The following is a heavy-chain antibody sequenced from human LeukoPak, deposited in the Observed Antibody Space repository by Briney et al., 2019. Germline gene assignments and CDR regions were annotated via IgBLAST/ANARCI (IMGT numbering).Heavy chain of an antibody. CDR1: GGSISSGDYY. J-gene: IGHJ6*03. CDR2: IDYSGST. D-gene: IGHD6-13*01. CDR3: ARVGSSWYDYYYYYMDV. V-gene: IGHV4-30-4*08. Sequence: SQTLSLTCTVSGGSISSGDYYWGWIRQPPGKGLERIGYIDYSGSTYYNPSLKSRVTISVDTSKNQFSLKLSSVTAADTAVYYCARVGSSWYDYYYYYMDVWGKGTTVTVSS.